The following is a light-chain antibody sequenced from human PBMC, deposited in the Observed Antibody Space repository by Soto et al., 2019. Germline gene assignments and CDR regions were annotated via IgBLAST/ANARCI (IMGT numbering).Light chain of an antibody. CDR2: DAS. V-gene: IGKV3-11*01. CDR1: QSVSSY. Sequence: EIVMTQSPATLSVSPGERATLSCRASQSVSSYLAWYQQKPGQAPRLLIYDASNRATGIPARFSGSGSGTDFTLTISSLEPEDFAVYYCQQRSNWPPITFGPGTRLEIK. CDR3: QQRSNWPPIT. J-gene: IGKJ5*01.